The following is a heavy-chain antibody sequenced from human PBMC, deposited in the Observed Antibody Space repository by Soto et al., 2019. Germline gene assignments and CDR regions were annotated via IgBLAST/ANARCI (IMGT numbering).Heavy chain of an antibody. V-gene: IGHV1-18*04. Sequence: QVQLVQSGAEVKKPGASVKVSCKASGYTFTSYGISWVRQAPGQGLEWMGWISAYNGNTNYAQKLQGRVTMTTDTSTSTAYMEVRSMRYDDTAVYYCARRFTPIVGATHDYYDGMDVWGQGTTVTVSS. CDR3: ARRFTPIVGATHDYYDGMDV. CDR1: GYTFTSYG. D-gene: IGHD1-26*01. J-gene: IGHJ6*02. CDR2: ISAYNGNT.